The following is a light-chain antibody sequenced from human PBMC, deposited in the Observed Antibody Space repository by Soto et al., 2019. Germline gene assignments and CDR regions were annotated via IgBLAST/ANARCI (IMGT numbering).Light chain of an antibody. V-gene: IGKV1-9*01. CDR2: AAS. CDR1: QDVSRS. Sequence: DTQLTQSPSFLSASVGDRVTITCRASQDVSRSVGWYQQKPGKAPKLLISAASTLHSGVPSRFSGSGSGTDFTLTISRLDPEDFAVYYCQQYGSSPSFGQGTKVEIK. CDR3: QQYGSSPS. J-gene: IGKJ1*01.